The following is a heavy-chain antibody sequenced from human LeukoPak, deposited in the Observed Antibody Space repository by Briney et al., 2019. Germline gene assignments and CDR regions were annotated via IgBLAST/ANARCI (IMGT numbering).Heavy chain of an antibody. J-gene: IGHJ4*02. V-gene: IGHV3-23*01. CDR1: GFTFSSYA. D-gene: IGHD6-13*01. CDR2: ISGSGGST. CDR3: AKGVSSWYLDY. Sequence: GGSLRLSCAASGFTFSSYAMSGVRQAPGKGLEWVSGISGSGGSTYYADSVKGRFTISRDNSKNTLHLQMNSLRAEDTAVYYCAKGVSSWYLDYWGQGTLVTVSS.